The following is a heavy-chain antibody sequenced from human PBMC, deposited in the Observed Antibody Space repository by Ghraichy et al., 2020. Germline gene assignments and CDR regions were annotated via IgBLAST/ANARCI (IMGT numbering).Heavy chain of an antibody. J-gene: IGHJ2*01. CDR2: IYYSGST. V-gene: IGHV4-61*01. CDR1: GGSVSSRSYY. CDR3: AREVRYFDL. D-gene: IGHD3-10*01. Sequence: SETLSLICTVSGGSVSSRSYYWSWIRQPPGKGLEWIGYIYYSGSTNYNPSLESRVTISVDTSKNQFSLKLSSVTAADTAVYYCAREVRYFDLCGRGTLVTVSS.